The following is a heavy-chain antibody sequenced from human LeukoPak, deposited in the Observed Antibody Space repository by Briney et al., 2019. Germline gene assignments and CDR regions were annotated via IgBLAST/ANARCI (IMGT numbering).Heavy chain of an antibody. CDR1: GFTVSSNY. Sequence: GGSLRLSCAASGFTVSSNYMSWVRQAPGKGLEWVSVIYSGGSTYYADSVKGRFTISRDNSKNTLNLQMNSLRAEDTAVYYCARDSPHTVGGNSVPPYWGQGTLVTVSS. V-gene: IGHV3-53*01. CDR3: ARDSPHTVGGNSVPPY. J-gene: IGHJ4*02. D-gene: IGHD4-23*01. CDR2: IYSGGST.